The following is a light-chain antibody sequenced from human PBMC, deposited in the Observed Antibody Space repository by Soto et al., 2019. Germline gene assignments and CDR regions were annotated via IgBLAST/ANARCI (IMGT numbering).Light chain of an antibody. J-gene: IGLJ1*01. Sequence: QSVLTQPPSVSAAPGQKVTISCSGSISNIGNNTVNWYQQLPGTAPKLLIYSNNQRPSGVPDRFSGSKSGTSASLAISGLQSEDEADYYCAAWDDSLNGYVFGTGTKLTVL. CDR2: SNN. V-gene: IGLV1-44*01. CDR3: AAWDDSLNGYV. CDR1: ISNIGNNT.